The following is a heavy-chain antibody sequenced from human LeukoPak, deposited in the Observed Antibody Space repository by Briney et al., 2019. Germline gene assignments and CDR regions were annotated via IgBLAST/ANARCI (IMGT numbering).Heavy chain of an antibody. D-gene: IGHD2-21*02. CDR3: AILAYCGGDCYLSNY. CDR2: MNPNSGNT. J-gene: IGHJ4*02. CDR1: GYTFTSYD. Sequence: GASVKVSCKASGYTFTSYDINWVRQATGQGLEWMGWMNPNSGNTGCAQKFQGRVTMTRNTSISTAYMELSSLRSEDTAVYYCAILAYCGGDCYLSNYWGQGTLVTVSS. V-gene: IGHV1-8*01.